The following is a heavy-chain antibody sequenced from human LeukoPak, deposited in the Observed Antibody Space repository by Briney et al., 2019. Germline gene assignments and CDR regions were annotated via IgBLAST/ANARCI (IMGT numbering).Heavy chain of an antibody. CDR2: TYTGGNS. Sequence: GGSLRLSCAASGFTVSSIHMVWVRQAPGKGLEWVSVTYTGGNSYYADSVKGRFIISRDISKNTLYLQMNSLRAEDTAVYYCAKGLGYSGYDYVGYFDYWGQGTLVTVSS. V-gene: IGHV3-53*01. D-gene: IGHD5-12*01. CDR3: AKGLGYSGYDYVGYFDY. CDR1: GFTVSSIH. J-gene: IGHJ4*02.